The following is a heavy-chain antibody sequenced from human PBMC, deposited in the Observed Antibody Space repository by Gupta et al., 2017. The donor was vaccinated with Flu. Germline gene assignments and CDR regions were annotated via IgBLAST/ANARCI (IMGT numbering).Heavy chain of an antibody. V-gene: IGHV3-73*01. D-gene: IGHD4-17*01. CDR2: IRSKANSYAT. J-gene: IGHJ4*02. CDR3: TRRDGDYAGIDY. Sequence: EVQLVESGGGLVQPGGSLKLSCAASGFTFSGSAMPWVRQASGKGLEWVGRIRSKANSYATAYAASVKGRFTISRDDSKNTAYLQMNSLKTEDTAVYYCTRRDGDYAGIDYWGQGTLVTVSS. CDR1: GFTFSGSA.